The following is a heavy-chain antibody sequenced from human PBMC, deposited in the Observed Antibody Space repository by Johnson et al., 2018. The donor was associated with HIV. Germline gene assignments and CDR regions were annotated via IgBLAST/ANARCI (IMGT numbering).Heavy chain of an antibody. J-gene: IGHJ3*02. CDR2: ISYDGSNK. CDR3: ARGIAAAPLWAFDI. D-gene: IGHD6-13*01. Sequence: QVQLVESGGGVVQPGRSLRLSCAAAGFSFSAYAMHWVRQAPGTGLEWVAVISYDGSNKYYADSVKGRFTISRDNSKNTLYLQMNSLRAEDTAVYYCARGIAAAPLWAFDIWGQGTMVTVSS. V-gene: IGHV3-30*04. CDR1: GFSFSAYA.